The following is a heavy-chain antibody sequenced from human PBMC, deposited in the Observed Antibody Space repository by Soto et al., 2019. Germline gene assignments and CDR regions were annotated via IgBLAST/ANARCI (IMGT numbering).Heavy chain of an antibody. V-gene: IGHV3-49*04. D-gene: IGHD3-3*01. J-gene: IGHJ4*02. CDR2: IRSKAYGGTT. CDR1: GFTFGDYA. CDR3: TRDLTPITIFGGVNGY. Sequence: EVQLVESGGGLVQPGRSLRLSCTASGFTFGDYAMSWVRQAPGKGLEWVGFIRSKAYGGTTEYAASVKGRFTISRDDSKSIAYLQMNRLKTEDTGVYYCTRDLTPITIFGGVNGYWGQGTLVTVSS.